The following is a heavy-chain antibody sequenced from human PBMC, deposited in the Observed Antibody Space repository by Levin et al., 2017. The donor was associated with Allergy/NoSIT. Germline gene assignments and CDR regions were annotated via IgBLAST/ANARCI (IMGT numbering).Heavy chain of an antibody. CDR1: GFTFSRYA. J-gene: IGHJ6*02. CDR2: ITAGATDT. CDR3: AKPQPGDYYYGMDV. V-gene: IGHV3-23*01. D-gene: IGHD1-14*01. Sequence: GASVKVSCAASGFTFSRYAMSWVRQAPGKGLEWVSTITAGATDTYYADSVRGRFTISRDNSKNTLYLQMNSLRAEDTAVYFCAKPQPGDYYYGMDVWGQGTTVTVSS.